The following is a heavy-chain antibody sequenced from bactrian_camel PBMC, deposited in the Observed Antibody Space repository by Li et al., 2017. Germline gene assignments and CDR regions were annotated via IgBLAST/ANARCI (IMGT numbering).Heavy chain of an antibody. CDR2: IDSDGRT. CDR1: GASYSGYC. V-gene: IGHV3S53*01. D-gene: IGHD6*01. CDR3: AAAAGLLGGTCVDVRSVDY. Sequence: HVQLVESGGGSVQAGGSLRLSCAASGASYSGYCMAWFRQAPGKEREAVATIDSDGRTTYTDSVKGRFTISQDNAKNTLYLQMNSLRPEDTAMYYCAAAAGLLGGTCVDVRSVDYWGQGTQVTVS. J-gene: IGHJ4*01.